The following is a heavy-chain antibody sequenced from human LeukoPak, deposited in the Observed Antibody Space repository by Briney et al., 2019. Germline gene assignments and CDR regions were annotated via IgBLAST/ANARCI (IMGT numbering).Heavy chain of an antibody. CDR2: ISSNGGST. CDR1: GFTFSSYA. D-gene: IGHD2-21*02. Sequence: SGGSLRLSCAASGFTFSSYAMHWVRQAPGKGLEYVSAISSNGGSTYYANSVKGRFTISRDNSKNTLYLQMGSLRAEDMAVYYCATSGGNSLFNYHYYYGMDVWGQGTTVTVSS. J-gene: IGHJ6*02. V-gene: IGHV3-64*01. CDR3: ATSGGNSLFNYHYYYGMDV.